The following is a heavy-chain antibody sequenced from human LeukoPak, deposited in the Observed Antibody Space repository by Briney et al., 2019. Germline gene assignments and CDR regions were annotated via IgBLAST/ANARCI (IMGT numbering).Heavy chain of an antibody. J-gene: IGHJ4*02. V-gene: IGHV3-21*01. CDR3: ARDIGGSYYGRPFDY. CDR1: GFTFSSYS. CDR2: VSSANNYI. D-gene: IGHD1-26*01. Sequence: PGGSLRLSCAASGFTFSSYSMNWVRQAPGKGLEWVSSVSSANNYIYYTDSVKGRFTISRDNAKNSLYLQMNSLRAEDTAIYYCARDIGGSYYGRPFDYWGQGTLVTVSS.